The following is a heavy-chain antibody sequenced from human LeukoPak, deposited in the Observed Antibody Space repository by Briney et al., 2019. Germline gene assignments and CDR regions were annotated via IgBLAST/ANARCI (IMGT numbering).Heavy chain of an antibody. J-gene: IGHJ6*02. Sequence: SETLSLTCTVSGSSISSYYWSWIRQPAGKGLEWIGRIYTSGSTNCNPSLKSRVTMSVDTSKNQFSLKLSSVTAADTAVYYCARGYQQLVGPYYYYGMDVWGQGTTVTVSS. CDR2: IYTSGST. V-gene: IGHV4-4*07. CDR3: ARGYQQLVGPYYYYGMDV. D-gene: IGHD6-13*01. CDR1: GSSISSYY.